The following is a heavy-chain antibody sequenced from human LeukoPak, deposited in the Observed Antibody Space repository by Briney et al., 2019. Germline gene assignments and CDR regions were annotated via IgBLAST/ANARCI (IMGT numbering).Heavy chain of an antibody. V-gene: IGHV4-39*01. CDR2: ICHSGSSS. D-gene: IGHD6-13*01. CDR3: ARHGAYSSTWYVVDY. Sequence: SETLSLTCIVSGGSMTISNYYWCWIRQPPGKGLEWVGSICHSGSSSHYNSSLKSRATISVDTSKNQLSLKLSSVTAADTAVYYCARHGAYSSTWYVVDYWGQGTLVTVSS. CDR1: GGSMTISNYY. J-gene: IGHJ4*02.